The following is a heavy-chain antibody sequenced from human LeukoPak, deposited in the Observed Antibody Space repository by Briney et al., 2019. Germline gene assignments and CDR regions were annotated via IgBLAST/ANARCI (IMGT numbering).Heavy chain of an antibody. CDR3: ARDVHGDYGSGWFDP. J-gene: IGHJ5*02. CDR1: GGTFNNSA. D-gene: IGHD4-17*01. Sequence: SVKVSCKTSGGTFNNSAVSWVRQAPGQGLEWLGGIMPLFGTAGYAQKFQGRVTITKDESTRTVYLELASLTSDDTAVYYCARDVHGDYGSGWFDPWGQGTLVSVSS. CDR2: IMPLFGTA. V-gene: IGHV1-69*05.